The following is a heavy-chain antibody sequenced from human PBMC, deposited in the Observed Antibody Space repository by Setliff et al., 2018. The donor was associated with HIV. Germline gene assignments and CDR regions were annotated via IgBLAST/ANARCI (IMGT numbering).Heavy chain of an antibody. J-gene: IGHJ4*02. V-gene: IGHV1-69*13. CDR2: IIPILGTA. D-gene: IGHD3-22*01. CDR3: AREHRFSSGYYLYYFDY. CDR1: GGTLSNYG. Sequence: SVKVSCKASGGTLSNYGISWVRQAPGQGLGWMGGIIPILGTADYPQKFQGRVTITADESTSTVYMELSYLRSEDTAVYYCAREHRFSSGYYLYYFDYWGQGTLVTVSS.